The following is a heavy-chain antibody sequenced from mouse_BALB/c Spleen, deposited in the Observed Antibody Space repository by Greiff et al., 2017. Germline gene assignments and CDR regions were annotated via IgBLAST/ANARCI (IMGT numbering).Heavy chain of an antibody. CDR2: ISTYYGDA. CDR1: GYTFTDYA. Sequence: VQLQQSGAELVRPGVSVKISCKGSGYTFTDYALHWVKQSHAKSLEWIGVISTYYGDASYNQKFKGKATMTVDKSSSTAYMELAILTSEDSAIYYCAREDYYGSSSYWGPGTTLTVSS. CDR3: AREDYYGSSSY. V-gene: IGHV1S137*01. J-gene: IGHJ2*01. D-gene: IGHD1-1*01.